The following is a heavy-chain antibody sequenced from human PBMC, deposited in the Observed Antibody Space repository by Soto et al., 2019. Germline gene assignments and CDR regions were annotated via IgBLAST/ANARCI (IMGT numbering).Heavy chain of an antibody. V-gene: IGHV3-21*04. CDR1: GFTFSSYS. CDR2: ISSSSSYI. CDR3: AKRPRALLTFDY. Sequence: GGSLRLSCAASGFTFSSYSMNWVRQAPGKGLEWVSSISSSSSYIYYADSVKGRFTISRDNAKNSLYLQMNSLRAEDTAIYYCAKRPRALLTFDYWGQGTLVTVSS. D-gene: IGHD1-26*01. J-gene: IGHJ4*02.